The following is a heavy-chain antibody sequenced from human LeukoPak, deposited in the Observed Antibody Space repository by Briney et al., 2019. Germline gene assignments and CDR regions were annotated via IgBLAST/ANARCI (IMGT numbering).Heavy chain of an antibody. V-gene: IGHV1-69*01. Sequence: GSSVKVSCKASGGTFSSYAISWVRQAPEQGLEWMGGIIPIFGTANYAQKFQGRVTITADESTSTAYMELSSLRSEDTAVYYCARDLRVVSSGYFDLWGRGTLVTVSS. CDR3: ARDLRVVSSGYFDL. D-gene: IGHD5/OR15-5a*01. J-gene: IGHJ2*01. CDR1: GGTFSSYA. CDR2: IIPIFGTA.